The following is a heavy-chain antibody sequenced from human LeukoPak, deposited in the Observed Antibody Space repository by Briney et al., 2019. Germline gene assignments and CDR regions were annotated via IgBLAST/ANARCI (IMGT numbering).Heavy chain of an antibody. V-gene: IGHV4-34*01. CDR1: GGSFSGYY. CDR3: ARRPKIYYYYYMDV. CDR2: INHSGST. Sequence: PSETLSLTCAVYGGSFSGYYWSWIRQPPGKGLEWIGEINHSGSTNYNPSLKSRVTISVDTSKNQFSLKLSSVTAADTAVYYCARRPKIYYYYYMDVWGKGTTVTISS. J-gene: IGHJ6*03.